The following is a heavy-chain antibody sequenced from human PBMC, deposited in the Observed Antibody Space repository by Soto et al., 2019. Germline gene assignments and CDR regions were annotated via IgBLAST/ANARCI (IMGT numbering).Heavy chain of an antibody. V-gene: IGHV4-39*01. CDR1: GGSISSSSYY. CDR3: ARRGSSPAYYYMDV. D-gene: IGHD6-6*01. CDR2: IYYSGST. Sequence: PSETLSLTCTVSGGSISSSSYYWGWIRQPPGKGLEWIGSIYYSGSTYYNPSLKRRVTISVDTSKNQFSLKLSSVTAADTAVYYCARRGSSPAYYYMDVWGKGTTVTVSS. J-gene: IGHJ6*03.